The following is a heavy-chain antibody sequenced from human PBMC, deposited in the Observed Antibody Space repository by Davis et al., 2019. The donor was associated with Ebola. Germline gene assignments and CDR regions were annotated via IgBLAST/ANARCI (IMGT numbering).Heavy chain of an antibody. CDR2: IDWVDDK. V-gene: IGHV2-70*11. CDR3: ARSTMITRYYGMDV. J-gene: IGHJ6*02. Sequence: SGPTLVKPTQTLTLTCTFSGFSLSTPGMCVSWIRQPPGKALEWLARIDWVDDKYYNTSLKTRLTISKDTSKNQVVLTVTNMDPVDTATYYCARSTMITRYYGMDVWGQGTTVTVPS. D-gene: IGHD3-16*01. CDR1: GFSLSTPGMC.